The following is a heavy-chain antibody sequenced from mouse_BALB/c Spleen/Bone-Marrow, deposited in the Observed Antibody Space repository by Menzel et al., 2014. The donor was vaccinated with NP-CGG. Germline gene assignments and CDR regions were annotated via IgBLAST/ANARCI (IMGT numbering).Heavy chain of an antibody. J-gene: IGHJ4*01. Sequence: DVQLQESGGGLVQPGGSLKLSCATSGFTFSDYYMYWVRQTPEKRLEWVAYISNGGGSTYYPDTVKGRFTISRDNAKNTLYLQMSRLKSEDTAMYYCARGGDSLLRLRSMDYWGQGTSVTVSS. CDR2: ISNGGGST. D-gene: IGHD1-2*01. CDR1: GFTFSDYY. V-gene: IGHV5-12*02. CDR3: ARGGDSLLRLRSMDY.